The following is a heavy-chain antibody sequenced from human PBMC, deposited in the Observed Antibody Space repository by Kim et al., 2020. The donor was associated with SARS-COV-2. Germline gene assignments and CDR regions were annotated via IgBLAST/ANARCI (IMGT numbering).Heavy chain of an antibody. Sequence: SETLSLTCTVSGGSISSGDYYWSWIRQPPGKGLEWIGYIYYSGSTYYNPSLKSRVTISVDTSKNQFSLKLSSVTAADTAVYYCARLYRGGGVGVDYWGQGTLVTVSS. CDR2: IYYSGST. CDR1: GGSISSGDYY. J-gene: IGHJ4*02. V-gene: IGHV4-30-4*01. CDR3: ARLYRGGGVGVDY. D-gene: IGHD3-16*01.